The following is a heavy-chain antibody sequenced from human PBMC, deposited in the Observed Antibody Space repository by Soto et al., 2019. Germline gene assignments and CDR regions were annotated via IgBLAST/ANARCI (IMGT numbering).Heavy chain of an antibody. CDR1: GFTFSSYS. V-gene: IGHV3-21*01. D-gene: IGHD2-15*01. CDR3: ARDQGYCSGGSCRYYYYGMDV. CDR2: ISSSSSYI. Sequence: GGSLRLSCAASGFTFSSYSMNWVRQAPGKGLEWVSSISSSSSYIYYADSVKGRFTISRDNAKNSLYLQMNSLRAEDTAVYYCARDQGYCSGGSCRYYYYGMDVWGQGTTVTVSS. J-gene: IGHJ6*02.